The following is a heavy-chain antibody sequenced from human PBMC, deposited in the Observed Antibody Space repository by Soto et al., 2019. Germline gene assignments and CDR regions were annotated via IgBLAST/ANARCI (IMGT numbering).Heavy chain of an antibody. Sequence: QVQLVQSGAEVKKPGASVRVSCKASGYSFTDYHIHWVRQAPGQGLEWLGRINPKSGGTSTAQKFQGWVTMTRDRCIRTVYLELNRLRSEEKAVYFCVRGHSTDCYNGVCSFFYNHEMDVWGQGTTVTVSS. J-gene: IGHJ6*02. CDR2: INPKSGGT. V-gene: IGHV1-2*04. D-gene: IGHD2-8*01. CDR3: VRGHSTDCYNGVCSFFYNHEMDV. CDR1: GYSFTDYH.